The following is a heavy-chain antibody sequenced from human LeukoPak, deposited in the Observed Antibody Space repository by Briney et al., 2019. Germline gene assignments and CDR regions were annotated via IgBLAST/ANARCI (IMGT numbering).Heavy chain of an antibody. V-gene: IGHV4-38-2*01. CDR3: ALSPLGAAGTWSGLFDY. CDR2: ISPSGST. CDR1: GYSISSGYY. J-gene: IGHJ4*02. Sequence: SETLSLTCAVSGYSISSGYYWGWIRQPPGKGVEWIGSISPSGSTFYNPSLKSRVTISVDTSKNQFSLKLRSVTAADTAVYYCALSPLGAAGTWSGLFDYWGQGTLVTVSS. D-gene: IGHD6-13*01.